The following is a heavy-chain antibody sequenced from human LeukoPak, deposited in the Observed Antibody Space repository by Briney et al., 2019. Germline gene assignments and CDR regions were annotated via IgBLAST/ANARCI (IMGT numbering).Heavy chain of an antibody. CDR3: ARSTKYYDILTGLDY. J-gene: IGHJ4*02. V-gene: IGHV1-2*02. CDR2: INPNSGGT. Sequence: ASVKVSCKASGYTLTDHYVHWVRQAPGQGLEWMGWINPNSGGTDYAQKFQGRVTMTRDTSISTAYMELSRLRSDDTAVYYCARSTKYYDILTGLDYWGQGTLVTVSS. D-gene: IGHD3-9*01. CDR1: GYTLTDHY.